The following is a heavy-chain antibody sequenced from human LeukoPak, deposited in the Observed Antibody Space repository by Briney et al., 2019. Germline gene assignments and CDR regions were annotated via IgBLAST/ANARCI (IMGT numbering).Heavy chain of an antibody. D-gene: IGHD6-19*01. CDR3: ARDRNYCSSDRCYDVFDI. V-gene: IGHV3-7*01. Sequence: GGSLRLSCVASGFSIGPFWMTWVRQAPGKGLEWVANIRGDASRLYYVDSVKGRFTISRDNAKNSLYLQMSNLRAEDTSVYYCARDRNYCSSDRCYDVFDIWGQGTMVTVSS. CDR2: IRGDASRL. CDR1: GFSIGPFW. J-gene: IGHJ3*02.